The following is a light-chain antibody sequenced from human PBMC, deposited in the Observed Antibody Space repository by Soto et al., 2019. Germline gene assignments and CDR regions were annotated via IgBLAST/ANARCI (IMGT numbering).Light chain of an antibody. Sequence: EIVLTQNKATLSVSPVERSTLSCRASQSVGTNLAWYQQKPGQAPRLLIYGASTRATGIPARFSGSGSGTEFTLTISSLQSEDFAVYYCQQYNNWPWTFGHVTKVDI. CDR2: GAS. CDR3: QQYNNWPWT. CDR1: QSVGTN. V-gene: IGKV3-15*01. J-gene: IGKJ1*01.